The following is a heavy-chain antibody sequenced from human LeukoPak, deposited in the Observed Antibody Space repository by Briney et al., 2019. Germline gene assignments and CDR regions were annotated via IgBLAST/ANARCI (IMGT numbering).Heavy chain of an antibody. CDR3: AKARGDDYGDYEWFFDY. CDR1: GFTFSTYV. J-gene: IGHJ4*02. Sequence: PGGSLRLSCAASGFTFSTYVMSWVRQAPGKGLEWVSGISGSGSRTYYAHSVQGRFTIPRDNSNNTLYLQMNSLRAEDTAIYFCAKARGDDYGDYEWFFDYWGRGALVTVSS. V-gene: IGHV3-23*01. CDR2: ISGSGSRT. D-gene: IGHD4-17*01.